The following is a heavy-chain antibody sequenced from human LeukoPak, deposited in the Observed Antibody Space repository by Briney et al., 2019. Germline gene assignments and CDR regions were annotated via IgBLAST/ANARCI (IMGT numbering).Heavy chain of an antibody. CDR1: GGSVTSTSHY. CDR2: IYYSGTT. D-gene: IGHD5-24*01. Sequence: PSETLSLTCTVSGGSVTSTSHYWGWIRQPPGKGLEWIGNIYYSGTTYYNPSLKSRVTISVDTSKNQFSLKLTSVTAADTAVYYCAGLGDGYNTAGGFDYWGQGTLVTVSS. CDR3: AGLGDGYNTAGGFDY. J-gene: IGHJ4*02. V-gene: IGHV4-39*01.